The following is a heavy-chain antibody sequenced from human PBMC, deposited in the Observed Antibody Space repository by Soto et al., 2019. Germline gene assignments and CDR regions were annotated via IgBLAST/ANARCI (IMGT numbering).Heavy chain of an antibody. V-gene: IGHV1-18*01. CDR3: ARDMSYDLWSGYYRSWFAP. Sequence: ASVKVSCKASGYTFTSYGISWVRQAPGQGLEWMGWISAYNGNTNYAQKLQGRVTMTTDTSTSTAYMELRSLRSDDTAVYYCARDMSYDLWSGYYRSWFAPWGQGTLVTVSS. D-gene: IGHD3-3*01. CDR2: ISAYNGNT. CDR1: GYTFTSYG. J-gene: IGHJ5*02.